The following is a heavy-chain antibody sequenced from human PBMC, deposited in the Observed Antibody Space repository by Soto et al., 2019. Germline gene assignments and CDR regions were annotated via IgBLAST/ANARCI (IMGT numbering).Heavy chain of an antibody. Sequence: GGSLRLSCAATGFTFTAYWVHLVRQAQGKGLEWVARFKSDGSGTTYTDSVKGRFSISRDNAKNTVYLQMDNLRVEDTAVYYCGRNAIFVRGVPDEYWGQGTPVTVSS. V-gene: IGHV3-74*03. CDR2: FKSDGSGT. CDR1: GFTFTAYW. D-gene: IGHD3-10*02. J-gene: IGHJ4*02. CDR3: GRNAIFVRGVPDEY.